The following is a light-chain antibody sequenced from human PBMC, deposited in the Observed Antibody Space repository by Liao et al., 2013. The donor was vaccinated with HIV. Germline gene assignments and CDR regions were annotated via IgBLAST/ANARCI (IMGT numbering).Light chain of an antibody. CDR2: YDS. CDR1: NIGIKS. J-gene: IGLJ1*01. V-gene: IGLV3-21*01. CDR3: QVWDNSSDPSYV. Sequence: SYELTQPPSVSVAPGKTARITCGGNNIGIKSVHWYQQKPGQAPVLVIYYDSDRPSGIPERFSGSNSGNTATLTISRVEAGDEADYYCQVWDNSSDPSYVFGTGTKVTVL.